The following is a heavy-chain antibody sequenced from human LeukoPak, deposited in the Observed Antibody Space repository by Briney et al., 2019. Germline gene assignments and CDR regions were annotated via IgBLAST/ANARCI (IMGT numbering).Heavy chain of an antibody. J-gene: IGHJ4*02. CDR1: GYTFTSYY. D-gene: IGHD3-3*01. V-gene: IGHV1-46*01. Sequence: GASVKVSCKASGYTFTSYYMHWVRQAPGQGLEWMGIINPSGGSTSYAQKFQGRVTMTRDTPTSTVYMELSSLRSEDTAVYYCARESDFWSGYYRKPFYFDYWGQGTLVTVSS. CDR2: INPSGGST. CDR3: ARESDFWSGYYRKPFYFDY.